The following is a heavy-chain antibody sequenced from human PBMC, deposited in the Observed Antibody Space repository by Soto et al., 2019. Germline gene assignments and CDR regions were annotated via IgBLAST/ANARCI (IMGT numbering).Heavy chain of an antibody. CDR3: ATAPQNDYGDYDAFDM. D-gene: IGHD4-17*01. CDR1: CYTFASYA. J-gene: IGHJ3*02. V-gene: IGHV1-18*01. CDR2: ISAYNGNT. Sequence: SVKVSFKGSCYTFASYAISWVRQTPVQGLEWMGWISAYNGNTNYAEKLQGRVTVTTDTPMSTAYMELRSLRSDDTAVYYCATAPQNDYGDYDAFDMWGQGTTGTVSS.